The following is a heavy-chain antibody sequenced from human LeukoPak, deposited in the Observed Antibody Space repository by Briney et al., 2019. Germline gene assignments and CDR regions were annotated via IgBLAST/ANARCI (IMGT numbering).Heavy chain of an antibody. V-gene: IGHV4-59*08. J-gene: IGHJ4*02. Sequence: PSETLSLTCTVSGGSISSYYWSWIRQPPGKGLEWIGYIYYSGSTNYNPSLKSRVTISADTSKNQFSLKLSSLTAADTAVYYCAGGRSSVLGYWGQGTLVTVSS. CDR2: IYYSGST. D-gene: IGHD6-19*01. CDR1: GGSISSYY. CDR3: AGGRSSVLGY.